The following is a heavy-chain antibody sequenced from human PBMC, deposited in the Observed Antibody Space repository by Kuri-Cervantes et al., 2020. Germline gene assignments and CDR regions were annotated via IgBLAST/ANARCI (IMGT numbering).Heavy chain of an antibody. CDR2: ISYDGSNK. CDR3: ARGRYSSGWRPSYYFDY. D-gene: IGHD6-19*01. CDR1: GFTFSSYA. J-gene: IGHJ4*02. V-gene: IGHV3-30-3*01. Sequence: GESLKISCAASGFTFSSYAMHWVRQAPGKGLEWVAVISYDGSNKYYADSVKGRFTISRDNSKNTLYLQMNSLRAEDTAVYYCARGRYSSGWRPSYYFDYWGQGTQVTVSS.